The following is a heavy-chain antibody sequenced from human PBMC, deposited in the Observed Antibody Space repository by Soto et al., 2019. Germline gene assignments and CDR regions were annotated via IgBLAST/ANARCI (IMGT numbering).Heavy chain of an antibody. CDR3: AKAPVNSGYEAYFDY. CDR2: ISSSSSNI. Sequence: PGGSLRLSCAASGFAFSTYAMNWVRQAPGKGLEWVSSISSSSSNIYYADSVKGRFTISRDNAKNSLYLQMNSLRAEDTAVYYCAKAPVNSGYEAYFDYWGQGTLVTVSS. D-gene: IGHD5-12*01. J-gene: IGHJ4*02. CDR1: GFAFSTYA. V-gene: IGHV3-21*04.